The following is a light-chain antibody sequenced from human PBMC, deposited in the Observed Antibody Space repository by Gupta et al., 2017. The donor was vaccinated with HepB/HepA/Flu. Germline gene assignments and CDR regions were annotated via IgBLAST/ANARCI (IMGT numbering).Light chain of an antibody. CDR3: QQYNNWPPDT. Sequence: EIVMTQSPATLSVSQGERATLSFRASQSVSSNLAWYQQKPGQAPRLLIYGASTRATGIPARFSGSGSGTEFTLTISSLQSEDFAVYYCQQYNNWPPDTFGGGTKVEIK. CDR2: GAS. CDR1: QSVSSN. J-gene: IGKJ4*01. V-gene: IGKV3-15*01.